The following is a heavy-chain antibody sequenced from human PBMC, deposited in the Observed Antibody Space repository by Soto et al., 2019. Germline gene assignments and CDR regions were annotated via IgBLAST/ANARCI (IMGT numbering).Heavy chain of an antibody. D-gene: IGHD3-22*01. CDR2: MNPYTGNA. J-gene: IGHJ5*02. CDR3: ARWAYYYDSSGYS. V-gene: IGHV1-8*01. CDR1: GDTFTKYD. Sequence: ASVKVSFKAPGDTFTKYDINWVRQASRQGLEWMGWMNPYTGNADYAQKFQGRVTMTRNTSISTAYMELSGLTSEDTAVYYCARWAYYYDSSGYSWGQGTPVTVSS.